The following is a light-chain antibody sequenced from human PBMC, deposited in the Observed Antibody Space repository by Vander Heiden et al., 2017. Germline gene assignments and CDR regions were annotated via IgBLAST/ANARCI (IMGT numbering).Light chain of an antibody. J-gene: IGKJ3*01. Sequence: EIVLTQSPGTLSLSPGDRATLSCRASQSVSSSYLAWYQQKPGQAPRLLIYGASSRATGIPDRFSGSGSGTDFTLTISRREPEDFAVYYCQQYCSSPPFTFGHGTKVDIK. CDR2: GAS. V-gene: IGKV3-20*01. CDR3: QQYCSSPPFT. CDR1: QSVSSSY.